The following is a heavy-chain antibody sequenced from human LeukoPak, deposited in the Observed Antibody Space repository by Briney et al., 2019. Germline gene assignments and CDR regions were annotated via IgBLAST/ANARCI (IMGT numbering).Heavy chain of an antibody. D-gene: IGHD1-1*01. CDR2: IYYSGST. V-gene: IGHV4-39*07. J-gene: IGHJ4*02. CDR1: GGSISGSSFY. Sequence: PSETLSLTCTVSGGSISGSSFYWGWIRQPPGKGLEWIGSIYYSGSTYYSPSLKSRVTISVDTSKNQFSLKLRSVTAADAAVYYCATRAATGYWGQGTLVTVSS. CDR3: ATRAATGY.